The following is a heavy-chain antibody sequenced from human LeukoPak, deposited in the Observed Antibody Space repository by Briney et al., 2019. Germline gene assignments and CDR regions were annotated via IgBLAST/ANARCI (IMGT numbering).Heavy chain of an antibody. CDR2: ISSSSSTI. V-gene: IGHV3-48*01. CDR3: ARDLGLVPSQFDY. J-gene: IGHJ4*02. D-gene: IGHD6-6*01. CDR1: GFTFSSYS. Sequence: GGSLRLSCAASGFTFSSYSMNWVRQAPGKGLEWVSYISSSSSTIYYADSVKGRFTISRDNAKNSLYLQMNSLRAEDTAVYYCARDLGLVPSQFDYWGQGTLVTVSS.